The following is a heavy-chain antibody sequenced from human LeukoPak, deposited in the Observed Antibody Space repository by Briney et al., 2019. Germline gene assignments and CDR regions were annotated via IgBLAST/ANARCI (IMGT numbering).Heavy chain of an antibody. CDR2: IYYSGST. CDR1: GGSISSSSYY. CDR3: ARHFPTSYYYYYGMDV. D-gene: IGHD2-2*01. J-gene: IGHJ6*02. Sequence: SETLSLTCTVSGGSISSSSYYWGWIRQPPGKGLEWIGSIYYSGSTYYNPSLKSRVTISVDTSKNQFSLKLSSVTAADTAVYYCARHFPTSYYYYYGMDVWGQGTTVTVSS. V-gene: IGHV4-39*01.